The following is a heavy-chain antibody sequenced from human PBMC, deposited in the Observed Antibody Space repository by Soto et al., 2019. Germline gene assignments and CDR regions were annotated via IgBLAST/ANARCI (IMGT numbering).Heavy chain of an antibody. CDR1: GGTFSSYA. CDR2: IIPILGIA. J-gene: IGHJ4*02. D-gene: IGHD3-22*01. Sequence: ASVKVSCKASGGTFSSYAISWVRQAPGQGLEWMGGIIPILGIANYAQKFQGRVTITADKSTSTAYMELSSLRSEDTAVYYCARNPDYYDSSGPPDYWGQGTLVTVSS. CDR3: ARNPDYYDSSGPPDY. V-gene: IGHV1-69*10.